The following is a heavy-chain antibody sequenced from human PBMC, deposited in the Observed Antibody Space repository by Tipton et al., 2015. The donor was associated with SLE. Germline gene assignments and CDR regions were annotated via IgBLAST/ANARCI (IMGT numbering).Heavy chain of an antibody. Sequence: TLSLTCTVSGVSITSGGYYWTWIRQHPGKGLEWIGYIYYSGDTYYNPSLKSRVTISVDTSKNQFSLKLSSVTAADTAVYYCARGLRFLEWLSSHYMDVWGKGTTVTVSS. D-gene: IGHD3-3*01. V-gene: IGHV4-31*03. CDR1: GVSITSGGYY. CDR3: ARGLRFLEWLSSHYMDV. CDR2: IYYSGDT. J-gene: IGHJ6*03.